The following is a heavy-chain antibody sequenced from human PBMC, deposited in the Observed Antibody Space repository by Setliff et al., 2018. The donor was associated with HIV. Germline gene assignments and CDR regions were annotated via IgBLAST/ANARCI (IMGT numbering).Heavy chain of an antibody. D-gene: IGHD2-2*01. CDR1: GYTFTSYY. Sequence: GASVKVSCKASGYTFTSYYMHWVRQAPGQGLEWMGIINPSGGSTSYAQKLQGRLTVTTDTSTGTLYMELSNLRSDDSAVYYCARAGGGATDQAFDIWGQGTMVTVSS. CDR3: ARAGGGATDQAFDI. J-gene: IGHJ3*02. CDR2: INPSGGST. V-gene: IGHV1-46*01.